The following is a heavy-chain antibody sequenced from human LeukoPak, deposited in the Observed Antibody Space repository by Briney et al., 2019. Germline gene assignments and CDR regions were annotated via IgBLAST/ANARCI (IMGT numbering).Heavy chain of an antibody. CDR3: ARDRGSGWFDY. CDR2: ISSSSTYI. D-gene: IGHD6-19*01. J-gene: IGHJ4*02. CDR1: GFIFSSYS. Sequence: GGSLRLSCAASGFIFSSYSMNWVRQAPGKGLEWVSSISSSSTYIYFADSLKGRFTISRDNAKNSLYPQMNSLRPEDTAVYYCARDRGSGWFDYWGQGTLVTVSS. V-gene: IGHV3-21*01.